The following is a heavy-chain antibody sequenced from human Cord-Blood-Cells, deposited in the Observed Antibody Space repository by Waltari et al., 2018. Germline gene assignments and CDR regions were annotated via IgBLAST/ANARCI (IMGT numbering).Heavy chain of an antibody. Sequence: QVQLVQSGAEVKKPGASVKVSCKASGYTFTGYYMHWVRQAPGQGLEWVGWTNPNRGGTNDAQKFQGRGTMTRDTSISTADMELSRRRSDDTAVYYCARTPPAIAARPFDYWGQGTLVTVSS. J-gene: IGHJ4*02. CDR1: GYTFTGYY. CDR3: ARTPPAIAARPFDY. CDR2: TNPNRGGT. V-gene: IGHV1-2*02. D-gene: IGHD6-6*01.